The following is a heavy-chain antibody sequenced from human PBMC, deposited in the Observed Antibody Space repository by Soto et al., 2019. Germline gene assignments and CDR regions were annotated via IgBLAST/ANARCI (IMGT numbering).Heavy chain of an antibody. D-gene: IGHD5-18*01. CDR3: ARVLGYSYVDYYGMDV. CDR1: RDTFTSYY. V-gene: IGHV1-69*13. J-gene: IGHJ6*02. CDR2: INPHGGST. Sequence: SVKVSCKAPRDTFTSYYINWVRQAPGQGLEWMGVINPHGGSTAYAQKFKGRVTITADESTSTAYMELSSLRSEDTAVYYCARVLGYSYVDYYGMDVWGQGTTVTVSS.